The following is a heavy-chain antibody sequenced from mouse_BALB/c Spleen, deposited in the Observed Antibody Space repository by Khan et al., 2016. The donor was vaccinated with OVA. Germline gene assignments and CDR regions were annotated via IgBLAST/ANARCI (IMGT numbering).Heavy chain of an antibody. J-gene: IGHJ3*01. D-gene: IGHD1-1*01. CDR1: GYTFTDYV. CDR2: IYPGSGSA. CDR3: ARSYDGAGFAY. Sequence: QVQLQQSGPELVKPGASVKMSCKASGYTFTDYVITWVKQRTGQGLEWIGEIYPGSGSAYYNEKFKDKATLTADKASDTAYMQLSSLTSEDSAVYCCARSYDGAGFAYWGQGTLVTASA. V-gene: IGHV1-77*01.